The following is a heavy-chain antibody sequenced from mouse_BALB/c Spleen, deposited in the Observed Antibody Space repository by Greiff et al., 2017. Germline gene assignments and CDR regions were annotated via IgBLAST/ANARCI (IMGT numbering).Heavy chain of an antibody. CDR1: GFTFSSYA. CDR3: AREYYGSSPAWFAY. J-gene: IGHJ3*01. V-gene: IGHV5-6-5*01. D-gene: IGHD1-1*01. CDR2: ISSGGST. Sequence: EVKLVESGGGLVKPGGSLKLSCAASGFTFSSYAMSWVRQTPEKRLEWVASISSGGSTYYPDSVKGRFTISRDNARNILYLQMSSLRSEDTAMYYCAREYYGSSPAWFAYWGQGTLVTVSA.